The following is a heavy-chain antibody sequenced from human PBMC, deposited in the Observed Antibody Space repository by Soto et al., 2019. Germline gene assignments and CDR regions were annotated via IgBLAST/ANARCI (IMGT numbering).Heavy chain of an antibody. CDR3: ARAYKFHSSGWAQPGFDL. CDR2: ISAYNGNT. CDR1: GYTFTSYG. Sequence: QVQLVQSGAEVKKPGASVKVSCKASGYTFTSYGISWVRQAPGQGLEWMGWISAYNGNTNYAQKLQGRVTMTTDTSTSIAYMELRSLRSDDTAVYYCARAYKFHSSGWAQPGFDLWGRGTLVTVSS. J-gene: IGHJ2*01. V-gene: IGHV1-18*01. D-gene: IGHD6-19*01.